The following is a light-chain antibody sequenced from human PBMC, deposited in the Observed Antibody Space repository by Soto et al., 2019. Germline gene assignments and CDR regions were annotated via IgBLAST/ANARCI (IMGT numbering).Light chain of an antibody. CDR2: LNSDGSH. J-gene: IGLJ2*01. Sequence: QSVLTQSPSASASLGASVKLTCTLSSGHSTYAIAWHQQQPEKGPRYLMNLNSDGSHTKGDGIPDRFSGSSSGAERYLTISSLQSEDEADYYCQTWDTDIVVFGGGTQLTVL. CDR3: QTWDTDIVV. V-gene: IGLV4-69*01. CDR1: SGHSTYA.